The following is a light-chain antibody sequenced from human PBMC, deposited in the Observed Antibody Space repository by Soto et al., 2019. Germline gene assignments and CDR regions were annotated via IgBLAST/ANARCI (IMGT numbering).Light chain of an antibody. J-gene: IGKJ1*01. Sequence: EIVLTESPGTLSLSPGQRATLSFMASQSVSSIYLAWYQQKPGQAPRLLIYGASSRATGIPDRFSGSGSGTDFTLTISRLEPEDFAVYYCQQYGSSPVTFGQGTKVDIK. CDR1: QSVSSIY. CDR2: GAS. CDR3: QQYGSSPVT. V-gene: IGKV3-20*01.